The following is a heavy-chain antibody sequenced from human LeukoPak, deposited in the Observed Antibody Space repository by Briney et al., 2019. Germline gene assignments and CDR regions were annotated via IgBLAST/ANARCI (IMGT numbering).Heavy chain of an antibody. D-gene: IGHD5-12*01. J-gene: IGHJ4*02. CDR3: ARASGYDFEFDY. V-gene: IGHV4-61*02. CDR2: IYTTGNT. Sequence: SETLSLTCTVSGGSISSSSYYWGWIRQPAGKGLEWIGRIYTTGNTYYNPSLKSRVTISVDTSKNQFSLKLSSVTAADTAVYYCARASGYDFEFDYWGQGTLVTVSS. CDR1: GGSISSSSYY.